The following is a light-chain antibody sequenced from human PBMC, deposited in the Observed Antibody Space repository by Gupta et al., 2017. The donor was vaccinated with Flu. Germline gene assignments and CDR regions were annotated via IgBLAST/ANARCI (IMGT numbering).Light chain of an antibody. Sequence: DIVMTQSPDSLTVSLGERATINCKSSQSVLYSANNKNYLAWYQQKPGQPPKLLVLWASTRESGVPDRFSGSGSGTDFTLTINSLQAEDVAVYYCQQDDSTPLAFGPGTKVHI. CDR3: QQDDSTPLA. V-gene: IGKV4-1*01. CDR2: WAS. CDR1: QSVLYSANNKNY. J-gene: IGKJ3*01.